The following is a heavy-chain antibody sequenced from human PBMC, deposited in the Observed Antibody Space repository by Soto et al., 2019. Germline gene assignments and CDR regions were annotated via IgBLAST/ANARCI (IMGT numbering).Heavy chain of an antibody. D-gene: IGHD6-19*01. CDR1: GDSVSSYSAA. CDR3: ARVLHSSGWYSFSHAFDI. CDR2: TYYRSKWYN. Sequence: SQTLSLTCAISGDSVSSYSAAWNWIRQSPSRGLEWLGRTYYRSKWYNDYAVSVKSRITINPDTSKNQFSLQLNSVTPEDTAVYYCARVLHSSGWYSFSHAFDIWGQGTMVTVSS. V-gene: IGHV6-1*01. J-gene: IGHJ3*02.